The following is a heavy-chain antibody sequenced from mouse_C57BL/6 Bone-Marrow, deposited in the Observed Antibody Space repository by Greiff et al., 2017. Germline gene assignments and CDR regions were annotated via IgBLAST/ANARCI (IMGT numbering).Heavy chain of an antibody. V-gene: IGHV1-19*01. Sequence: VQLKESGPVLVKPGASVKMSCKASGYTFTDYYMNWVKQSHGKSLEWIGVINPYNGGTSYNQKFKGKATLTVDKSSSTAYMELNSLTSEDSAVYYCAREFITTVVAYYFDYWGQGTTLTVSS. CDR1: GYTFTDYY. D-gene: IGHD1-1*01. J-gene: IGHJ2*01. CDR3: AREFITTVVAYYFDY. CDR2: INPYNGGT.